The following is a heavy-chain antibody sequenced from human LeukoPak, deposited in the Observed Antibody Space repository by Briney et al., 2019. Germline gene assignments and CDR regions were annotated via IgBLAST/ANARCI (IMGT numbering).Heavy chain of an antibody. Sequence: SETLSLTCTVSGDSISSGGSYWGWIRQPPGKGLEWIGTIYYSGSTYYNPSLKSRVTISVDTSKNQFSLKLSSVTAADTAVYYCASADQSGYNYYYYYYMDVWGKGTTVTVSS. CDR2: IYYSGST. CDR1: GDSISSGGSY. V-gene: IGHV4-39*07. J-gene: IGHJ6*03. CDR3: ASADQSGYNYYYYYYMDV. D-gene: IGHD3-22*01.